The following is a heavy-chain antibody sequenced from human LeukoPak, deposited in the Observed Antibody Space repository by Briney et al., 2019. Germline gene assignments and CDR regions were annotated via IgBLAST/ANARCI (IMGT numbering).Heavy chain of an antibody. J-gene: IGHJ4*02. CDR1: GGTFSSYA. Sequence: ASVKVSCKASGGTFSSYAISWVRQAPGQGLEWMGLINPSGTNTNYAQRFRGRVTMTRDTSTSTVYMDLSSLRSEDMAMYFCAREESGGYFDYWGQGTLVTVSS. CDR3: AREESGGYFDY. V-gene: IGHV1-46*01. CDR2: INPSGTNT. D-gene: IGHD2-8*02.